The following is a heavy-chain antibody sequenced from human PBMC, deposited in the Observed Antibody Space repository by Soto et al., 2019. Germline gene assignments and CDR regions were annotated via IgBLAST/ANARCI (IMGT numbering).Heavy chain of an antibody. CDR3: ARGWGIAAPGPNWFDP. D-gene: IGHD6-13*01. CDR2: INPNSGGT. Sequence: GASVKVSCKASGYSLSGYYLHWVRQAPGQGPGWMGWINPNSGGTKYVQKFQGRVTMTRDTSISTVYLELSRLRSDDTAVYYCARGWGIAAPGPNWFDPWGQGTLVTVSS. J-gene: IGHJ5*02. CDR1: GYSLSGYY. V-gene: IGHV1-2*02.